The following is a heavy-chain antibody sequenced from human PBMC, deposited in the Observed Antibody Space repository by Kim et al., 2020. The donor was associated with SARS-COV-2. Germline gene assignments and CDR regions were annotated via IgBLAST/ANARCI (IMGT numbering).Heavy chain of an antibody. CDR3: ARDPRNWGSGSYCDY. CDR2: VSAYNGLT. V-gene: IGHV1-18*01. CDR1: GYPFTSYG. J-gene: IGHJ4*01. Sequence: ASVKVSCKASGYPFTSYGFNWIRQAPGQGLEWLGWVSAYNGLTNYAQKFQGGVTMTADTSTSAAYMELTSLRPDDTAVYYCARDPRNWGSGSYCDYWGHG. D-gene: IGHD7-27*01.